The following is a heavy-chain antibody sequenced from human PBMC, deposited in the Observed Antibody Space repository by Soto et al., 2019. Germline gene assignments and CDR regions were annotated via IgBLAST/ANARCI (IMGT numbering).Heavy chain of an antibody. Sequence: TGGSLRLSCAASGFTFSDRYMNWIRQTPGKGPEWLSYISPSSTDTNYADSVRGRFAISRDNAKSSLYLQISSLRADDTAVYYCVSGARLADYWGQGALVTVSS. CDR2: ISPSSTDT. D-gene: IGHD3-10*01. V-gene: IGHV3-11*03. CDR1: GFTFSDRY. J-gene: IGHJ4*02. CDR3: VSGARLADY.